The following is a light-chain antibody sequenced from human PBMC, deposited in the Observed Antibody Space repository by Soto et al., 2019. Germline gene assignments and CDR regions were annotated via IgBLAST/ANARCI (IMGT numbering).Light chain of an antibody. J-gene: IGKJ3*01. Sequence: DIQMTQSPSSLSASAGDRVIITCQASHDISNNLDWYQQKPGKAPKLLIYDASNLETGVPSRFSGGGSGTDFTFTISSMQPEDIATYYCQQYDNVPPYDNLPRFTFGPGTKLNI. CDR2: DAS. CDR3: QQYDNVPPYDNLPRFT. CDR1: HDISNN. V-gene: IGKV1-33*01.